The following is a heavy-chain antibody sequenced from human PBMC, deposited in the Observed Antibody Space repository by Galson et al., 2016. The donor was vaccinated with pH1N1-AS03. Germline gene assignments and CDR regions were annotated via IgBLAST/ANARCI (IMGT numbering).Heavy chain of an antibody. D-gene: IGHD1-26*01. J-gene: IGHJ5*02. V-gene: IGHV1-69*10. Sequence: SVKVSCKASGGTFSSETINWVRQAPGQGLEWMGGIIRILGMTNYAQKFQGRVTISADESTNTVQMELSGLRSEDTAVYYCARDRYFSGWSYEGWFDPWGPGTLVTVSS. CDR2: IIRILGMT. CDR1: GGTFSSET. CDR3: ARDRYFSGWSYEGWFDP.